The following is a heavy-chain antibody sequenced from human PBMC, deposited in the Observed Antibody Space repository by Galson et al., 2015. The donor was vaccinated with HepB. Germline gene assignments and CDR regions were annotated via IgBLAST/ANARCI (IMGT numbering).Heavy chain of an antibody. J-gene: IGHJ3*02. CDR2: IYPGDSDT. CDR3: VAKGVVAATAFDI. Sequence: QSGAEVKKPGESLKISCKGSGYSFTSSGIGWVGQMPGKGLEWMGIIYPGDSDTRYSPSFQGQVTISADKSISTVYLQWSSLKASDTAMYYCVAKGVVAATAFDIWGQGTMVTVSS. D-gene: IGHD2-15*01. CDR1: GYSFTSSG. V-gene: IGHV5-51*03.